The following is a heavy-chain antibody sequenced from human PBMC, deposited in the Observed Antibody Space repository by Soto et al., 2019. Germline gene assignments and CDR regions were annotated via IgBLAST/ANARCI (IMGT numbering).Heavy chain of an antibody. CDR3: ASGRALDY. D-gene: IGHD1-26*01. Sequence: EVQLEESGGGLVQPGGSLRLSCAASGFTFRSYWMTWLRQAPGKGLEWVANINQDGGVQFYADSVKGRFTISRDNXXXXXXXXXXXXXXEDTAVFYCASGRALDYWGQGTLVTVSS. CDR2: INQDGGVQ. CDR1: GFTFRSYW. V-gene: IGHV3-7*01. J-gene: IGHJ4*02.